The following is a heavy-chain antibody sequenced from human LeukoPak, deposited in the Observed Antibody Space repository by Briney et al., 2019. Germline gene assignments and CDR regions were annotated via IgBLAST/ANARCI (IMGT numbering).Heavy chain of an antibody. CDR3: ARDTHSNERSDY. V-gene: IGHV4-59*01. CDR1: GGSISSDY. J-gene: IGHJ4*02. Sequence: SETLSLTCTVSGGSISSDYRSWIRQSPGKGLEWIGYIHYSGGTKYSPSLKNRVTISMDTCKNQFSLKVSSVTAADTAVYYCARDTHSNERSDYWGQGTLVTVSS. D-gene: IGHD1-1*01. CDR2: IHYSGGT.